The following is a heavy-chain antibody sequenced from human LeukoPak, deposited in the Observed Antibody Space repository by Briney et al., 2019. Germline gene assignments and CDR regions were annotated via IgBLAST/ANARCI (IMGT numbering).Heavy chain of an antibody. CDR2: IKEDGSEK. J-gene: IGHJ4*02. D-gene: IGHD3-10*01. Sequence: GGSLRLSCAVSGFTFSNYWMSWVRQAPGKGLEWVANIKEDGSEKNHEDSVRGRFTISRDNAKNSLYLQMNSLRVEDTAVYYCARDWYGYFDYWGQGFLVTVSS. CDR3: ARDWYGYFDY. CDR1: GFTFSNYW. V-gene: IGHV3-7*01.